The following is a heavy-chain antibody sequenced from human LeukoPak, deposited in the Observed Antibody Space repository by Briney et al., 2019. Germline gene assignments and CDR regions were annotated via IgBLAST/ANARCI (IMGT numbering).Heavy chain of an antibody. J-gene: IGHJ4*02. CDR3: SRREGDYDSSVYNYYFVN. Sequence: GGSLRLSCAASGFTFSGSAMHWVRQASGKGLEWIGRVRSKANSYATAYAASVKGRFTISRDDSKNTAYLEMNSLKTEDTAVYYFSRREGDYDSSVYNYYFVNSGQGNLVTVSS. CDR1: GFTFSGSA. D-gene: IGHD3-22*01. CDR2: VRSKANSYAT. V-gene: IGHV3-73*01.